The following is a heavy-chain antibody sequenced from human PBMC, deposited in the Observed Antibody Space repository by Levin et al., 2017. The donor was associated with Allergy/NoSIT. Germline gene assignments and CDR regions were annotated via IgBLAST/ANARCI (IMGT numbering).Heavy chain of an antibody. J-gene: IGHJ3*02. Sequence: SQTLSLTCTVSGGSISGFYWSWIRQPPGKGLEWIGSLFYTGRADYSPSLKSRVTISVDTSKNQFSLELNSVTAADTAMYYCARPAYCGSNCYYAFDIWGHGTMVTVSS. V-gene: IGHV4-59*01. D-gene: IGHD2-21*02. CDR3: ARPAYCGSNCYYAFDI. CDR2: LFYTGRA. CDR1: GGSISGFY.